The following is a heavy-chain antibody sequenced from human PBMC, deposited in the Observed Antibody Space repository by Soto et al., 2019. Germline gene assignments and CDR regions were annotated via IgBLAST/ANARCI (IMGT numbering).Heavy chain of an antibody. D-gene: IGHD2-15*01. CDR1: GFTFSNAW. J-gene: IGHJ3*02. V-gene: IGHV3-15*01. CDR3: TTRRGCSGGSCCSDAFDI. CDR2: IKSKTDGGTT. Sequence: GGSLRLSCAASGFTFSNAWMSWVRQAPGKGLEWVGRIKSKTDGGTTDYAAPVKGRFTISRDDSKNTLYLQMNSLKTEDTAVYYCTTRRGCSGGSCCSDAFDIWGQGTMVTVSS.